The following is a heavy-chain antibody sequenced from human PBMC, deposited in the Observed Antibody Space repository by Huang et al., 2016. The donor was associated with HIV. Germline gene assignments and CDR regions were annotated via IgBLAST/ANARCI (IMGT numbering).Heavy chain of an antibody. D-gene: IGHD3-10*01. CDR2: IEPGDSDT. V-gene: IGHV5-51*01. J-gene: IGHJ6*02. Sequence: EVLLVQSGAEVKKPGESLKISCKGSGYSFTSHWIAWVRQMPGKGLEWMGIIEPGDSDTRYSPSFQGLVTISADKSINTAYLQWSSLKAADTAMYYCARRPDYHGMDVWGQGTTVIVSS. CDR3: ARRPDYHGMDV. CDR1: GYSFTSHW.